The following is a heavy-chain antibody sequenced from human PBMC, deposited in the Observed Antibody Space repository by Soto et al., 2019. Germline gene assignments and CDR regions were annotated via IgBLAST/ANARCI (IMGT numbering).Heavy chain of an antibody. J-gene: IGHJ6*02. Sequence: EVQLVESGGGFVQPGGSLRLSCIASGFTFSSYEMNWVRQAPGKGLQWVSYIDSSGSAIYYADSVKGRFTISRDNSENTLSLQMNSLRAEDTALYYCASEYGSGSYGLYYAMDVWGQGTTVTVSS. CDR1: GFTFSSYE. CDR2: IDSSGSAI. D-gene: IGHD3-10*01. V-gene: IGHV3-48*03. CDR3: ASEYGSGSYGLYYAMDV.